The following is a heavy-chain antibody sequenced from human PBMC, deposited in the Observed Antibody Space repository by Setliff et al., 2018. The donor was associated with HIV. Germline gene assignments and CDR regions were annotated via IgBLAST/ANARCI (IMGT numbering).Heavy chain of an antibody. CDR1: GFTFTRYY. CDR3: ARGEIHYNSWSGYPFDY. J-gene: IGHJ4*02. CDR2: IDPSGDST. D-gene: IGHD3-3*01. Sequence: ASVKVSCKASGFTFTRYYMHWVRQAPGQGLEWMGIIDPSGDSTTYAQKFQGRVTMTRDTSTSTVYMELSSLRSEDTAVYFCARGEIHYNSWSGYPFDYWGQGTVVTVSS. V-gene: IGHV1-46*01.